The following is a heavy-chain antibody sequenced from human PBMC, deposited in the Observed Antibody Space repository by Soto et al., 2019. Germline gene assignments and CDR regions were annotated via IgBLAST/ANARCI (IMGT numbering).Heavy chain of an antibody. Sequence: PSETLSLTCDVYDGSFTESYWSWIRQSPGKGLEWIGEISHSGTTDYNPSLKSRVTISVDTSKNQFSLKLSSVTAADTAVYYCASRYSGSYPPYFDYWGQGTLVTVSS. V-gene: IGHV4-34*01. CDR1: DGSFTESY. J-gene: IGHJ4*02. CDR2: ISHSGTT. CDR3: ASRYSGSYPPYFDY. D-gene: IGHD1-26*01.